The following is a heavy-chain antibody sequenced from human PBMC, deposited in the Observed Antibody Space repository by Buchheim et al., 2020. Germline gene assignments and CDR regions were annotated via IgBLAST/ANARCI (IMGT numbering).Heavy chain of an antibody. Sequence: EVQLVESGGGLVQPGGSLRLSCAASGFTFSSYDMQWIRQVTGKGLEWVSAVGMAGDTHYSASVRGRFTISRANAKNSLYLQMNNLRAGDTAVYYCARDPSGRGMDVWGQGTT. CDR1: GFTFSSYD. CDR3: ARDPSGRGMDV. J-gene: IGHJ6*02. CDR2: VGMAGDT. V-gene: IGHV3-13*04.